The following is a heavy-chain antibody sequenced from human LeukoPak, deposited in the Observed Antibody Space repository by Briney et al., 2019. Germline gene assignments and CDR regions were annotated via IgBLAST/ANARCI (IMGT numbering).Heavy chain of an antibody. V-gene: IGHV3-74*01. CDR1: GFTFSSYW. Sequence: GGALRLSRAASGFTFSSYWMHWGRQAPGEGLMLVSRINSDGSITNYADSVKGRFTISRDNAKNTLYLQMNSLRAEDTAVYYCARVRATFSPHFDNWGQGTLVTVSS. CDR3: ARVRATFSPHFDN. CDR2: INSDGSIT. D-gene: IGHD5-12*01. J-gene: IGHJ4*02.